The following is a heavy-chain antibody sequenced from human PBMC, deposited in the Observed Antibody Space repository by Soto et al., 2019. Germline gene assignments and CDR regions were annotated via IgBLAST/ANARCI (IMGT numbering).Heavy chain of an antibody. D-gene: IGHD4-4*01. CDR2: IIPIFGTA. J-gene: IGHJ4*02. Sequence: QVQLVQSGAEVKKPGSSVQVSCKASGGTFSSYAISWVRQAPGQGLEWMGGIIPIFGTANYAQKFQGRVTITADEATSTAYMELRRLRSEYTAVYYCSRCWFYSNIEYWVQGTLVTVSS. CDR1: GGTFSSYA. V-gene: IGHV1-69*01. CDR3: SRCWFYSNIEY.